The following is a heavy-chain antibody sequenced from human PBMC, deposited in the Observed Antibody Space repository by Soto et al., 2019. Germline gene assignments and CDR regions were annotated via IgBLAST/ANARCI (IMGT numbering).Heavy chain of an antibody. CDR3: AKDPLPGYGGRSGNWFDP. CDR1: GFTFSSYA. CDR2: ISGSGGST. J-gene: IGHJ5*02. D-gene: IGHD3-3*01. Sequence: GGSLRLSCAASGFTFSSYAMSWVRQAPGKGLEWVSAISGSGGSTYYADSVKGRFTISRDNSKNTLYLQMNSLRAEDTAVYYCAKDPLPGYGGRSGNWFDPWGQGTLVTVSS. V-gene: IGHV3-23*01.